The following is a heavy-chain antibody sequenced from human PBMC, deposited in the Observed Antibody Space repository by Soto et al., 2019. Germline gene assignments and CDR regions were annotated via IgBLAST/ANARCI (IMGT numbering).Heavy chain of an antibody. CDR2: INSDGSST. V-gene: IGHV3-74*03. Sequence: GGSLRLSCAASGFTFSSTWMHWVRQAPGKGLVWVSHINSDGSSTTYADSVRGRFTISRDNAKNTVYLQMNSLRAEDTAVYYCATDGSYAQHVWGQGTTVTAP. J-gene: IGHJ6*02. D-gene: IGHD3-16*01. CDR3: ATDGSYAQHV. CDR1: GFTFSSTW.